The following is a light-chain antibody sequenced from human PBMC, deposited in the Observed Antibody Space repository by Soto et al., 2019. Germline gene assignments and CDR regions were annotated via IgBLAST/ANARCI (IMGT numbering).Light chain of an antibody. CDR1: QRVSTN. Sequence: EIVMTQSPATLSVSPGERATLSCMASQRVSTNLAWYQQKPGQAPRLLIYGASTRATGIPGRFSGSGAETEFTLTISNLQSEDFAVYYCQQYSDWPPTYTFGQGTKLEIK. CDR3: QQYSDWPPTYT. J-gene: IGKJ2*01. CDR2: GAS. V-gene: IGKV3-15*01.